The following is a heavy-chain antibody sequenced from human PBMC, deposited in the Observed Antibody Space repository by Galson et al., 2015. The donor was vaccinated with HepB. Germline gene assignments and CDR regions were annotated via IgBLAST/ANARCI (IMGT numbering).Heavy chain of an antibody. V-gene: IGHV1-3*01. J-gene: IGHJ5*02. CDR2: INAGNGNT. Sequence: SVKVSCKASGYTFTSYAMHWVRQAPGQRLEWMGWINAGNGNTKYSQKFQGRVTITRDTSASTAYMELSSLRSEDTAVYYCARLVAVAGYNWFDPWGQGTLVPSPQ. CDR1: GYTFTSYA. CDR3: ARLVAVAGYNWFDP. D-gene: IGHD6-19*01.